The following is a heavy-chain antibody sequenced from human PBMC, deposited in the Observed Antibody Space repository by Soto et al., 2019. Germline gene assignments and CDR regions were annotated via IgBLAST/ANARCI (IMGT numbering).Heavy chain of an antibody. V-gene: IGHV1-2*02. CDR3: ARGKGMEENYYYYGLDI. J-gene: IGHJ6*02. CDR1: GYTFTGYY. CDR2: INPNSGGT. D-gene: IGHD1-1*01. Sequence: ASVKVSCKASGYTFTGYYMHWVRQAPGQGLEWMGWINPNSGGTNYAQRFQGRVNITRDTSASTTYMELSSLRSEDTAVYYCARGKGMEENYYYYGLDIWGQGTTVTVSS.